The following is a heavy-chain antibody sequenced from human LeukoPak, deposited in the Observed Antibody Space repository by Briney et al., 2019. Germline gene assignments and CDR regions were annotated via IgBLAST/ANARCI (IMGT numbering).Heavy chain of an antibody. CDR1: GYSISSGYY. CDR2: IYHSGST. V-gene: IGHV4-38-2*01. J-gene: IGHJ4*02. D-gene: IGHD2-15*01. Sequence: PSETLSLTCALSGYSISSGYYWGWIRQPPGKGMEWIGSIYHSGSTYYNPSLKSRVTISVDTSKNQFSLKLSSVTAADTAVYYCARQDLGFLDYWGQGTLVTVFS. CDR3: ARQDLGFLDY.